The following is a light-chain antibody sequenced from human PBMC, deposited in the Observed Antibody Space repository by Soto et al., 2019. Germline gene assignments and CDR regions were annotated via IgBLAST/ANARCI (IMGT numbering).Light chain of an antibody. V-gene: IGKV1-5*01. CDR3: QHSASYSCT. J-gene: IGKJ1*01. CDR1: QSIKTW. Sequence: ESQMTQSPSALSDSVGDRVTITCRASQSIKTWLAWYQRKPGRAPNLLIYDASSLQSGVPSRFSGSGSGTEFTLTISSLQPDDSTTDCCQHSASYSCTFCQGTKVDI. CDR2: DAS.